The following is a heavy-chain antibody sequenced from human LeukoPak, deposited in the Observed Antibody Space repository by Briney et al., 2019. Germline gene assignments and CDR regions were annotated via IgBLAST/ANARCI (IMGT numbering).Heavy chain of an antibody. V-gene: IGHV3-53*04. D-gene: IGHD3-22*01. CDR2: IYSGGST. CDR1: GFNVSSNY. CDR3: ASSGYYDSSIFDY. Sequence: GGSLRLSCGASGFNVSSNYMSCVRQAPGKGLEWVSVIYSGGSTYYADSVKGRFTISRHNSKNTLYLQMNSLRPEDTAVYYCASSGYYDSSIFDYWGQGTLVTVSS. J-gene: IGHJ4*02.